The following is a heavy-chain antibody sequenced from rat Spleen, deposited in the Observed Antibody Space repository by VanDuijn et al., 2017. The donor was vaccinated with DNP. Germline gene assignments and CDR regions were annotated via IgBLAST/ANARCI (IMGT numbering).Heavy chain of an antibody. J-gene: IGHJ1*01. CDR3: ARTRSPDWYCDF. V-gene: IGHV5S11*01. CDR2: ISTGGGNI. CDR1: GFTFSNYD. Sequence: EVQLVESGGGLVQPGRSMKLSCAASGFTFSNYDMAWVRQAPTKGLEWVAAISTGGGNIYYRDSGKGRFTISRDNAKSTLYLQMDSLRSEETATYYCARTRSPDWYCDFGGPGTMVTVSS. D-gene: IGHD3-8*01.